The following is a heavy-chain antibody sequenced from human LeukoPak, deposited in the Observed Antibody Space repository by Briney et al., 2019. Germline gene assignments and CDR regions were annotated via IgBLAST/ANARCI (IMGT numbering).Heavy chain of an antibody. CDR2: ISSTSSYI. D-gene: IGHD6-13*01. V-gene: IGHV3-21*01. CDR1: GFTLNSYT. Sequence: GGSLRLSRAASGFTLNSYTLSWVRQAPGKGLEWVSSISSTSSYIHYADSVKGRFTISRDNPDNVVYLQMNSLRAEDTAVYYCARVAVAGPTGWFDPWGQGTLVTVSS. CDR3: ARVAVAGPTGWFDP. J-gene: IGHJ5*02.